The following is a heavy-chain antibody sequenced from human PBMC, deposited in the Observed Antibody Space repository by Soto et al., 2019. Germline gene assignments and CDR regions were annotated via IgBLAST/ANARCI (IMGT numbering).Heavy chain of an antibody. CDR2: INPNSGGT. D-gene: IGHD3-10*01. J-gene: IGHJ4*02. CDR3: ARDNILLWFGDPKRNTGPFRY. Sequence: ASVKVSCKASGYTFTGYYMHWVRQAPGQGLEWMGWINPNSGGTNYAQKFQGWVTMTRDTSISTAYMELSRLRSDDTAVYYCARDNILLWFGDPKRNTGPFRYWGQGTLVTVSS. CDR1: GYTFTGYY. V-gene: IGHV1-2*04.